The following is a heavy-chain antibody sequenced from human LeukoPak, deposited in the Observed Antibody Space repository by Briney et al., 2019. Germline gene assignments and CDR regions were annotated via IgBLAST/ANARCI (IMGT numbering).Heavy chain of an antibody. V-gene: IGHV3-21*01. Sequence: GGSLRLSCAASGFTFSTYSMNWVRQAPGKGLEWVSSISSSSSYIYYADSVKGRFTISRDNAKNSLYLQMNSLRAEDTAVYYCARDRPPYCSSTSCYTDRFDYWGQGTLVTVSS. D-gene: IGHD2-2*02. CDR3: ARDRPPYCSSTSCYTDRFDY. CDR2: ISSSSSYI. J-gene: IGHJ4*02. CDR1: GFTFSTYS.